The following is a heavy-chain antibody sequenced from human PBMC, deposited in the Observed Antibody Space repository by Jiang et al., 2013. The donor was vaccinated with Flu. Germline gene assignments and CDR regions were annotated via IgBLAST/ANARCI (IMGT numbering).Heavy chain of an antibody. CDR3: ARGNQTLGGPWLLQDY. CDR2: INAGNGNT. V-gene: IGHV1-3*01. Sequence: GAEVKKPGASVKVSCKASGYTFTSYAMHWVRQAPGQRLEWMGWINAGNGNTKYSQKFQGRVTITRDTSASTAYMELSSLRSEDTAVYYCARGNQTLGGPWLLQDYWGQGTLVTVSS. D-gene: IGHD3-22*01. CDR1: GYTFTSYA. J-gene: IGHJ4*02.